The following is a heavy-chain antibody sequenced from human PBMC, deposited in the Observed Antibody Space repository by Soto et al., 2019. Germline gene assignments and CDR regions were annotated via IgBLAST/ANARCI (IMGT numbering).Heavy chain of an antibody. V-gene: IGHV3-48*02. CDR3: VRDRAWAFDY. J-gene: IGHJ4*02. Sequence: GGSLRLSCAASGFIYSSYTMNWVRQAPGKGLEWISYITSSSTSIMYYADSVKGRFTISRDNAKNSLYLQMNSLRDDDTAVYYCVRDRAWAFDYWGQGTPVTVSS. D-gene: IGHD3-10*01. CDR1: GFIYSSYT. CDR2: ITSSSTSIM.